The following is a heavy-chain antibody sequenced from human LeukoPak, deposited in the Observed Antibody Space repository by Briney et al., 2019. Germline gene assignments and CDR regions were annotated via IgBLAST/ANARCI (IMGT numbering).Heavy chain of an antibody. CDR1: GFTFSSYS. V-gene: IGHV3-7*04. CDR3: ARADNYGSILDY. J-gene: IGHJ4*02. Sequence: GGSLRLSCAASGFTFSSYSMNWVRLAPGKGLEWVANIDQDGSTEYYVDSVGGRFTVSRDNAKNSVYLQIDSLRAEDTAVYYCARADNYGSILDYWGRGTLVTVSS. CDR2: IDQDGSTE. D-gene: IGHD3-10*01.